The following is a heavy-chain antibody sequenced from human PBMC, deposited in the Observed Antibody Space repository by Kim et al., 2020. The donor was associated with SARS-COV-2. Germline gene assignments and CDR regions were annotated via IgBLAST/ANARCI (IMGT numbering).Heavy chain of an antibody. D-gene: IGHD1-26*01. CDR3: ASRVGATEIDY. Sequence: YYADSVKGRFTISRDNSKISLYLQMNSLRTEDTALYYCASRVGATEIDYWGQGTLVTVSS. V-gene: IGHV3-43*01. J-gene: IGHJ4*02.